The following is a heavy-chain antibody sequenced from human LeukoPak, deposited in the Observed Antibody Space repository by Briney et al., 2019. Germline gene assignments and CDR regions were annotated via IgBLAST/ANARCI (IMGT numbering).Heavy chain of an antibody. Sequence: GGSLRLSCAASGFTFSSYAMHWVRQAPGKGLEWVAVISYDGSNKYYADSVKGRFTISRDNSKNTLYLQMNSLRAEDTAVYYCARGRGYGGLYWGQGTLVTVSS. CDR2: ISYDGSNK. CDR1: GFTFSSYA. CDR3: ARGRGYGGLY. D-gene: IGHD4-23*01. V-gene: IGHV3-30-3*01. J-gene: IGHJ4*02.